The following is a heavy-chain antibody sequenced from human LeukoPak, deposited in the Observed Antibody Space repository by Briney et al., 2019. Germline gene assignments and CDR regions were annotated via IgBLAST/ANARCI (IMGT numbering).Heavy chain of an antibody. CDR1: GFTFSSYG. J-gene: IGHJ4*02. Sequence: GGSLRLSCAASGFTFSSYGMHWARQAPGKGLEWVAFIRYDGSNKYYADSVKGRFTISRDNSKNTLYLQMNSLRAEDTAVYYCAKDAHYYDSSGYYYANNYWGQGTLVTVSS. CDR2: IRYDGSNK. V-gene: IGHV3-30*02. D-gene: IGHD3-22*01. CDR3: AKDAHYYDSSGYYYANNY.